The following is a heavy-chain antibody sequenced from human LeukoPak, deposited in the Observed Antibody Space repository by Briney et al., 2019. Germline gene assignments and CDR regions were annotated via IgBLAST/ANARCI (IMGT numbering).Heavy chain of an antibody. CDR3: ARSYGSGSYDLYYYYMDV. Sequence: LGGSLRLSCAGSGFTFSSYSMNWVRQAPGRGLEWVSSISSSSSYIYYADSVKGRFIISRDNAKNSLYLQMNSLRAEDTAVYYCARSYGSGSYDLYYYYMDVWGKGTTVTVSS. CDR1: GFTFSSYS. CDR2: ISSSSSYI. V-gene: IGHV3-21*01. J-gene: IGHJ6*03. D-gene: IGHD3-10*01.